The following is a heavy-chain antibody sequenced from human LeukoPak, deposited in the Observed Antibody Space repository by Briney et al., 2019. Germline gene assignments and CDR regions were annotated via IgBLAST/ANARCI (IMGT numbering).Heavy chain of an antibody. Sequence: AGGSLRLSCVASGFTFSSYVMSWVRQAPGKGLEWVSALTSSGDTTYYGDSVKGRFTISRDNSKNTLYLQMNSLKTEDTAVYYCTTDRGVVVPAANGEYFQHWGQGTLVTVSS. CDR1: GFTFSSYV. V-gene: IGHV3-23*01. CDR2: LTSSGDTT. CDR3: TTDRGVVVPAANGEYFQH. J-gene: IGHJ1*01. D-gene: IGHD2-2*01.